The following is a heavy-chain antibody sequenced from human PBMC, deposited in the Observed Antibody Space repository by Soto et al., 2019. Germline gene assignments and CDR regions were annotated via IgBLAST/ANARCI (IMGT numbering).Heavy chain of an antibody. V-gene: IGHV3-30-3*01. J-gene: IGHJ3*02. Sequence: GGSLRLSCAASGFTFSSYAMHWVRQAPGKGLEWVAVISYDGSNKYYADSVKGRFTISRDNSKNTVYLQMNSLRVEDTAVYFCARSLADDAFDIWGHGTMVTVSS. CDR2: ISYDGSNK. CDR1: GFTFSSYA. D-gene: IGHD3-3*02. CDR3: ARSLADDAFDI.